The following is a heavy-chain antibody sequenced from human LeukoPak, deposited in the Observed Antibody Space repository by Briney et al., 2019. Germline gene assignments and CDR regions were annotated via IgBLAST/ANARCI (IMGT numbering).Heavy chain of an antibody. J-gene: IGHJ3*02. D-gene: IGHD1-26*01. CDR2: IYYSGST. Sequence: SETLSLTCTVSGGSISSGSYYWSWIRQSPGKGLECIGYIYYSGSTNYNPSLKSRVTISVDTSKNQFSLKLSSVTAVDTAVYYCARGPVGGATYYDGDAFDIWGQGTMVTVSS. CDR3: ARGPVGGATYYDGDAFDI. V-gene: IGHV4-61*01. CDR1: GGSISSGSYY.